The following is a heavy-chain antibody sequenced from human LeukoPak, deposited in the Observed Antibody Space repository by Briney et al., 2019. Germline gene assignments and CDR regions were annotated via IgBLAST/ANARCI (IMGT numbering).Heavy chain of an antibody. J-gene: IGHJ1*01. Sequence: SETLSLTCTVSGGSISSYYWSWIRQPPGKGLEWIGYIYYSGSTNYSPSLKSRVTISVDTSKNQFSLKLSSVTAADTAVYYCASQSSSWLAYFQHWGQGTLVTVSS. CDR1: GGSISSYY. D-gene: IGHD6-13*01. CDR2: IYYSGST. V-gene: IGHV4-59*01. CDR3: ASQSSSWLAYFQH.